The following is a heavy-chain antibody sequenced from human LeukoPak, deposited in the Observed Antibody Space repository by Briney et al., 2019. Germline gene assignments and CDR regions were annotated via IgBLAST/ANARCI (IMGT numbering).Heavy chain of an antibody. CDR2: ISSRRSYI. CDR1: GFTFSTYS. J-gene: IGHJ6*04. V-gene: IGHV3-21*01. Sequence: GGSLRLSCAASGFTFSTYSMNWVRQAPGKGLEWVSSISSRRSYIYYADSVKGRFTISRDNAKNSLYLQMNSLRAEDTAVYYCAKDGLVVPAARYYGMDVWGKGTTVTVSS. CDR3: AKDGLVVPAARYYGMDV. D-gene: IGHD2-2*01.